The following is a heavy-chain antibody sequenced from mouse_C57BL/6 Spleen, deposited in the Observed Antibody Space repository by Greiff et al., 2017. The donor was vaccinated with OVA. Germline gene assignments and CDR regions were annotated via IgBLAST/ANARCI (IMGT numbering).Heavy chain of an antibody. Sequence: VQLQQSGAELVKPGASVKMSCKASGYTFTTYPIEWMKQNHGKSLEWIGNFHPYNDDTKYNEKFKGKATLTVEKSSSTVYLELSRLTSDDSAVYSCARGGAYGGPYYAMDYWGQGTSVTVSS. D-gene: IGHD1-1*01. V-gene: IGHV1-47*01. CDR2: FHPYNDDT. CDR3: ARGGAYGGPYYAMDY. CDR1: GYTFTTYP. J-gene: IGHJ4*01.